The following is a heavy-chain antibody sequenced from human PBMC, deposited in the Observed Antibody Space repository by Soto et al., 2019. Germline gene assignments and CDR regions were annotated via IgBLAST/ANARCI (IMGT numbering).Heavy chain of an antibody. Sequence: PGGSLRLSCAASGFTFSSYSMNWVRQAPGKGLEWVSSISSSSSYIYYADSVKGRFTISRDNAKNSLYLQMNSLRAEDTAVYYCVRDLDSSGYNNWFDPWGQGTLVTVSS. CDR3: VRDLDSSGYNNWFDP. CDR2: ISSSSSYI. CDR1: GFTFSSYS. V-gene: IGHV3-21*01. D-gene: IGHD3-22*01. J-gene: IGHJ5*02.